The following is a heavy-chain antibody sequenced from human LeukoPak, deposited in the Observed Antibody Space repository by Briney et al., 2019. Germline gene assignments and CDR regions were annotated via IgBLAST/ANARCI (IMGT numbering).Heavy chain of an antibody. J-gene: IGHJ4*02. CDR3: ARDQSIAARGEFDY. Sequence: SETLSLTCTVSGGSISNYYWSWIRQPPGKGLEWIGYIYYSGSTNYNPSLKSRVTISVDTSKNQFSLKLSSVTAADTAVYYCARDQSIAARGEFDYWGQGTLVTVSS. D-gene: IGHD6-6*01. V-gene: IGHV4-59*01. CDR1: GGSISNYY. CDR2: IYYSGST.